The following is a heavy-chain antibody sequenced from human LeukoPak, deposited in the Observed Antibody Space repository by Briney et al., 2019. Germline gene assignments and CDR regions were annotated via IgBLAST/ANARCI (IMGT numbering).Heavy chain of an antibody. D-gene: IGHD4-17*01. CDR1: GFTFTNYD. CDR2: MNPNSGNT. V-gene: IGHV1-8*01. Sequence: ASVKVSCKATGFTFTNYDINWVRQATGQGLEWMGWMNPNSGNTGYAQKFQGRVTMTRNTSISTAYMELSSLRSEDTAVYYCARFPVTKDAFDIWGQGTMVTVSS. CDR3: ARFPVTKDAFDI. J-gene: IGHJ3*02.